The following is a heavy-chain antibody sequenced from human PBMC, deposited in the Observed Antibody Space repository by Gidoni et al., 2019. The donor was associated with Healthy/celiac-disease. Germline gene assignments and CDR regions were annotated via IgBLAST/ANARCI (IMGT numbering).Heavy chain of an antibody. J-gene: IGHJ4*02. D-gene: IGHD4-17*01. CDR1: GFAFSSYA. CDR3: AKDRDYGSYYFDY. CDR2: ISGSGGST. Sequence: EVQLLESGGGLVQPGGSLRLSCAASGFAFSSYAMSWVRQAPGKGLAWVSAISGSGGSTYYADSVKGRFTISRDNSKNTLYLQMNSLRAEDTAVYYCAKDRDYGSYYFDYWGQGTLVTVSS. V-gene: IGHV3-23*01.